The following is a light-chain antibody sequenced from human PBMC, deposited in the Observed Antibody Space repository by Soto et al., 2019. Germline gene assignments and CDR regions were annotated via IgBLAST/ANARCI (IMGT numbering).Light chain of an antibody. CDR1: SSDVGGYDY. V-gene: IGLV2-14*01. Sequence: QSALTQPASVSGSPGQSITISCTGTSSDVGGYDYVSWYQLHPGKAPKVMIYEVSNRPSGVSNRFSGSKSGNTASLPISGLQAEDEADYYCSSYTISNTRVFGGGTKLTVL. CDR2: EVS. J-gene: IGLJ3*02. CDR3: SSYTISNTRV.